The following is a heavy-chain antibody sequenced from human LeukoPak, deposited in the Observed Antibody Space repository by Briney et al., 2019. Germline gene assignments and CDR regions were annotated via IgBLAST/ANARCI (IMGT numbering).Heavy chain of an antibody. Sequence: GGSLRLSCAASGFIFSSYGMSWVRQAPGKGLEWVSAISGSGDITYYADSVKGRFTISRDNSKKTLYLQMNSLRAEDTAVYYCAKDLRSSADSKMGAADYWGQGTLVTVSS. CDR2: ISGSGDIT. J-gene: IGHJ4*02. V-gene: IGHV3-23*01. CDR1: GFIFSSYG. D-gene: IGHD1-26*01. CDR3: AKDLRSSADSKMGAADY.